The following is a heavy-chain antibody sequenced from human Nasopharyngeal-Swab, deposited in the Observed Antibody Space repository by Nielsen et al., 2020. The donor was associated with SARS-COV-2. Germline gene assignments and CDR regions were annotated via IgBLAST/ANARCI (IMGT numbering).Heavy chain of an antibody. CDR3: AAYYASGSYSSGSSNYYYYGKDV. J-gene: IGHJ6*02. CDR1: GFTFSSYN. D-gene: IGHD3-10*01. CDR2: ISSSSSSYI. V-gene: IGHV3-21*01. Sequence: GGSLRLSCVASGFTFSSYNMNWVRQAPGKGLEWVSCISSSSSSYIYYEDSVKGRFTISRDNAGNSLYLQMNSLRAEDTAVYYCAAYYASGSYSSGSSNYYYYGKDVWGQGTTVTVSS.